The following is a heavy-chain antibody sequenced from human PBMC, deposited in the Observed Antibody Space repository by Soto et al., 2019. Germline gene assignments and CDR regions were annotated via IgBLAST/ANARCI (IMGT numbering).Heavy chain of an antibody. D-gene: IGHD6-13*01. J-gene: IGHJ4*02. CDR1: VGSFSCYY. Sequence: SETLSLTCAVYVGSFSCYYWIWIRQPPGKGLEWIGEINHSGSTNYNPSLKSRVTISVDTSKNQFSLKLSSVTAADTAVYYCSIAADGKYDYWAQGTLVTVSS. V-gene: IGHV4-34*01. CDR3: SIAADGKYDY. CDR2: INHSGST.